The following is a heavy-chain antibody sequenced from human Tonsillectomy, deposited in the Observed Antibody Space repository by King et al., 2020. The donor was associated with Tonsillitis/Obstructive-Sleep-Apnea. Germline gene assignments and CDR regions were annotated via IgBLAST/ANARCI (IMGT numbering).Heavy chain of an antibody. CDR3: ASLRQSYYDSSSYLDYYYGIDV. J-gene: IGHJ6*01. CDR1: GFTFSSYA. CDR2: ISYDGSNK. V-gene: IGHV3-30*04. D-gene: IGHD3-22*01. Sequence: VQLVESGGGVVQPGRSLRLSCAASGFTFSSYAMHWVRQAPGKGLEWVAVISYDGSNKYYADSVKGRFTISRDNSKNTLYLQMNSLRAEDTAVYYCASLRQSYYDSSSYLDYYYGIDVWGEGTTVTVSS.